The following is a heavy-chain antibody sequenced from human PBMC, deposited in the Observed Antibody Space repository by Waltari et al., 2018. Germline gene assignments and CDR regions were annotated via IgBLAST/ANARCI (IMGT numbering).Heavy chain of an antibody. J-gene: IGHJ4*02. CDR2: IYYSGST. CDR1: GGSISSHY. D-gene: IGHD3-10*01. Sequence: QVQLQESGPGLVKPSETLSLTCTVSGGSISSHYWSWIRQPPGKGLEWIGYIYYSGSTNYNPSLKSRVTISVYPSKNQFSLKLSSVTAADTAVYYCARTEAVWFTYFDYWGQGTLVTVSS. CDR3: ARTEAVWFTYFDY. V-gene: IGHV4-59*11.